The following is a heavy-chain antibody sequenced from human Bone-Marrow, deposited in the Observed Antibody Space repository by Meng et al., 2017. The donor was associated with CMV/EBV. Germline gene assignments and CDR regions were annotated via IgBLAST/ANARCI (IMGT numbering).Heavy chain of an antibody. V-gene: IGHV1-2*02. J-gene: IGHJ6*02. Sequence: ASVKVSCKASGYTFTGYYMHWVRQAPGQGLEWMGWINPNSGGTNYAQKFQGRVTMTRDTSISTAYMELSRLRSDDTAVYYCARYLDDYAFPFYYYGMDVWGQGTTVTVSS. CDR1: GYTFTGYY. CDR3: ARYLDDYAFPFYYYGMDV. CDR2: INPNSGGT. D-gene: IGHD4-17*01.